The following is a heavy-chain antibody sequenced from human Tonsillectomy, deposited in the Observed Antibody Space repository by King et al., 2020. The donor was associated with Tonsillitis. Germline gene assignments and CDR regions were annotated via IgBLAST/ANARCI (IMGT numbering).Heavy chain of an antibody. D-gene: IGHD4-17*01. J-gene: IGHJ4*02. V-gene: IGHV1-3*04. Sequence: IQLVQSGAEVKKPGASVKVSCKASGYTFTSYAMHWVRQAPGQKPEWMGWINTDKSNIKYSQKFQGRVTITRDTSANTAYMELRSLRSEDTAVYYCARGGNLYGDPDGPYDYFDYWGQGTLVTVSS. CDR1: GYTFTSYA. CDR2: INTDKSNI. CDR3: ARGGNLYGDPDGPYDYFDY.